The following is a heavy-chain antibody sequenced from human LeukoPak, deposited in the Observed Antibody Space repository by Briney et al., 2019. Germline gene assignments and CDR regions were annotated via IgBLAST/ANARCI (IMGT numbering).Heavy chain of an antibody. J-gene: IGHJ4*02. V-gene: IGHV4-59*01. CDR3: GAGVYDSSGDYFDY. CDR1: GGSISSYY. CDR2: IYHSGST. D-gene: IGHD3-22*01. Sequence: PSETLSLTCAVSGGSISSYYWSWIRQPPGKGLEWIGYIYHSGSTNYNPSLKSRVTISVDTSKNRFSLKLSSGTAADPAVYYCGAGVYDSSGDYFDYWGQGTLVTVSS.